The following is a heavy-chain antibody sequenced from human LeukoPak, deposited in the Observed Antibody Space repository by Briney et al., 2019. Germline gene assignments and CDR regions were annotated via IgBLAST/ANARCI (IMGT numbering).Heavy chain of an antibody. J-gene: IGHJ4*02. CDR1: GYTFTSYD. CDR2: MNPNSGNT. V-gene: IGHV1-8*01. Sequence: ASVKVSCKASGYTFTSYDINWVRQATGQGLEWMGWMNPNSGNTGYAQKFQGRVTMTRNTSISTAYMELGSLRSEDTAVYYCASCRGAVCYLDYWGQGTLVTVSS. D-gene: IGHD2-8*01. CDR3: ASCRGAVCYLDY.